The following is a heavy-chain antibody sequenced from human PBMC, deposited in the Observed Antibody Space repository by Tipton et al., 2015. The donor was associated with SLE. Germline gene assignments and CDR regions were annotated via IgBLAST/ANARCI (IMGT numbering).Heavy chain of an antibody. V-gene: IGHV3-33*01. CDR1: GFRLSSYA. Sequence: SLRLSCAASGFRLSSYAMHWVRQAPGKGLEWVAVIWHDGDKKYYGDSVEGQVSISRDNSKNTLYLQMYSPRVEDTAVYYCARGEGNSYPIYLNYYMDAWGKGTT. CDR2: IWHDGDKK. CDR3: ARGEGNSYPIYLNYYMDA. J-gene: IGHJ6*03. D-gene: IGHD2-21*01.